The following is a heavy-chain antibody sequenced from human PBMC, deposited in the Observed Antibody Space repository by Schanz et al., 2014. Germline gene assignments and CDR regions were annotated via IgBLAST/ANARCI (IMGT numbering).Heavy chain of an antibody. V-gene: IGHV1-46*03. CDR2: INPIGGST. CDR1: GYTFTNFF. Sequence: QVHLVQSGAEVHKPGASLKISCKASGYTFTNFFLHWVRQAPGQGLEWMGIINPIGGSTTYAQKLRCAFTLTTDTSTDTAYLELTSLRSEDTAVYYCARGSPENMIRGELDYWGQGTLVTVSS. J-gene: IGHJ4*02. CDR3: ARGSPENMIRGELDY. D-gene: IGHD3-10*01.